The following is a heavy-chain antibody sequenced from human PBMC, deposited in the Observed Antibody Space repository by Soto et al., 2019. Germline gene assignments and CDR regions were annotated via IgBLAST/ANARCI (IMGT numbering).Heavy chain of an antibody. D-gene: IGHD4-17*01. CDR2: IYYSGST. V-gene: IGHV4-30-4*01. CDR3: ARDQRNYGDYDGLDS. J-gene: IGHJ4*02. CDR1: GGSISSGDYY. Sequence: QVQLQESGPGLVKPSPTLSLTCTVSGGSISSGDYYWSWIRQPPGKGLEWIGYIYYSGSTYYKPSLKSPVTISVDTSKNQFSLKLSSVTAADTAVYYCARDQRNYGDYDGLDSWGQGPLVTVSS.